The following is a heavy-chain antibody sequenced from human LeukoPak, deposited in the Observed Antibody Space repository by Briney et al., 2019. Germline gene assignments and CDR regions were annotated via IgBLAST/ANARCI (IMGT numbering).Heavy chain of an antibody. CDR3: ARGLTYYYGSGTDY. CDR2: IYYSGST. J-gene: IGHJ4*02. CDR1: GGSISSSSYY. Sequence: SSETLSLTCTVSGGSISSSSYYWGWIRQPPGKGLEWIGSIYYSGSTYYNPSLKSRVTISVDTSKNQFSLKLSSVTAADTAVYYCARGLTYYYGSGTDYWGQGTLVTVSS. D-gene: IGHD3-10*01. V-gene: IGHV4-39*07.